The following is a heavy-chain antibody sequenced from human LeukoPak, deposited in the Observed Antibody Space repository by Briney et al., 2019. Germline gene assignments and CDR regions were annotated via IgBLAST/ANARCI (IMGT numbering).Heavy chain of an antibody. CDR2: MNPNSGNT. Sequence: ASVKVSCKASGYTVKNYDINWVRQATGQGLEWMGWMNPNSGNTGFAQKFQDRVSMTRDTSINTAYMELTSLRSGDTAVYYCARATPGGLHGYSFDYWGQGTVVTVYS. J-gene: IGHJ4*02. V-gene: IGHV1-8*02. D-gene: IGHD5-24*01. CDR3: ARATPGGLHGYSFDY. CDR1: GYTVKNYD.